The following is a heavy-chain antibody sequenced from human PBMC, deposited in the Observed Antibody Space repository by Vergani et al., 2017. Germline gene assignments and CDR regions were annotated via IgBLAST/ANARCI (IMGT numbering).Heavy chain of an antibody. J-gene: IGHJ4*02. CDR2: IYHSGST. CDR1: GYSFSSGYY. Sequence: QVQLQESGPGLVKPSETLSLTCAVSGYSFSSGYYWGWIRQPPGKGLEWIGSIYHSGSTYYNPSLKSRVTISVDTSKNQFSLKLSSVTAADTAVYYCARLLRQQLVDYWGQGTLVTVSS. V-gene: IGHV4-38-2*01. CDR3: ARLLRQQLVDY. D-gene: IGHD6-13*01.